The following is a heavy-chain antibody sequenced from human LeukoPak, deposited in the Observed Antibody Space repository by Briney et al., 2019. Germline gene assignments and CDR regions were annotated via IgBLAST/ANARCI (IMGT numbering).Heavy chain of an antibody. V-gene: IGHV4-34*01. CDR1: GGSFSGYY. Sequence: SETLSLTCAVYGGSFSGYYWNWIRQPPGKGLEWIGEINHSGSTNYNPSLKSRVTISVDTSKNQFSLKLSSVTAADTAVYYCARVTPVRGYSSSWFFDYWGQGTLVTVSS. J-gene: IGHJ4*02. CDR2: INHSGST. CDR3: ARVTPVRGYSSSWFFDY. D-gene: IGHD6-13*01.